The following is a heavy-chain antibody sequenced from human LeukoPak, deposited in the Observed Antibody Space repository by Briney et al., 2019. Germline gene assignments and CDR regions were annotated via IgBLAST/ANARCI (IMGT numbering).Heavy chain of an antibody. D-gene: IGHD2-15*01. Sequence: GGSLRLSCAASGFTVSSNYMSWVRQAPGKGLEWVSVIYSGGSTYYADSVKGRFTISRDKSKNTLYLQMNSLRAEDTAVYYCARDLRYCSGGSCYSYYYYMDVWGKGTTVSISS. V-gene: IGHV3-66*01. CDR1: GFTVSSNY. CDR2: IYSGGST. CDR3: ARDLRYCSGGSCYSYYYYMDV. J-gene: IGHJ6*03.